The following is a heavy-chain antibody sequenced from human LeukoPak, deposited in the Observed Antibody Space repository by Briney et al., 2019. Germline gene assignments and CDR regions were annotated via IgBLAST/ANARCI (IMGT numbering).Heavy chain of an antibody. D-gene: IGHD3-22*01. Sequence: GGSLRLSCATSGFTFSNAWMSWVRQAPGKGLEWVGRIKSKTDGGTTDYAAPVKGRFTISRDDSKNTLYLQMNSLKTEDTAVYYCTTLRDDSSGLINADYMDVWGKGTTVTVSS. V-gene: IGHV3-15*01. CDR3: TTLRDDSSGLINADYMDV. CDR2: IKSKTDGGTT. J-gene: IGHJ6*03. CDR1: GFTFSNAW.